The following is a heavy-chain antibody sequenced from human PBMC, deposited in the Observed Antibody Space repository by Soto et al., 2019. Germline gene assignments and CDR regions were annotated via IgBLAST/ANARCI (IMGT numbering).Heavy chain of an antibody. D-gene: IGHD3-22*01. CDR1: WFTLSRSA. Sequence: QMQLVQSGPEVRRPGASVKVSCKASWFTLSRSAVHWVRQARGQRIEWIGWIVGFSGNTNYAQSVHQRLTFTRDLSTSTVYLELNSLTSDDTAGYYCAADNSGYWDSAFDIWGQGTAVIVSS. V-gene: IGHV1-58*01. CDR3: AADNSGYWDSAFDI. J-gene: IGHJ3*02. CDR2: IVGFSGNT.